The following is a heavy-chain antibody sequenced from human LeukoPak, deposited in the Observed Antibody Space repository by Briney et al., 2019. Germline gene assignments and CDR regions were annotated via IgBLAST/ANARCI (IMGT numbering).Heavy chain of an antibody. CDR3: ARGYTQYQISGVVMPYYYMDV. Sequence: ASVKVSCKASGYTFTGYYMRWVRQTPGQGLEWMGWINPNSGGTNYAQKFQGRVTMTRDTSISTAYMELSRLRSDDTAVYDCARGYTQYQISGVVMPYYYMDVWGKGATVTVSS. CDR2: INPNSGGT. J-gene: IGHJ6*03. V-gene: IGHV1-2*02. D-gene: IGHD3-3*01. CDR1: GYTFTGYY.